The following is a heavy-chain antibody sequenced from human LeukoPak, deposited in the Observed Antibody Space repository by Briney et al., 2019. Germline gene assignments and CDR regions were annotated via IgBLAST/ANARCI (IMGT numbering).Heavy chain of an antibody. J-gene: IGHJ4*02. CDR2: ISAYNGNT. CDR3: ARVGAAAGPYYFDY. CDR1: GYTFTSYG. V-gene: IGHV1-18*01. Sequence: ASVKVSCKASGYTFTSYGISWVRQAPGQGLEWMGWISAYNGNTNYAQKLQGRVTMTTDTSASTAYMELSSLRSEDTAVHYCARVGAAAGPYYFDYWGQGTLVTVSS. D-gene: IGHD6-13*01.